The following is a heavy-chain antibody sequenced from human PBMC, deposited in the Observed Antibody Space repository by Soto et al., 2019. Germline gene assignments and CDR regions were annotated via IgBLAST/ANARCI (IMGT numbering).Heavy chain of an antibody. CDR3: AKDLTGDYGGLSIGAFDI. CDR1: GFTFSSYA. D-gene: IGHD4-17*01. Sequence: GGSLRLSCAASGFTFSSYAMSWVRQAPGKGLEWVSAISGSGGSTYYADSVKGRFTISRDNSKNTLYLQMNSLRAEDTAVYYCAKDLTGDYGGLSIGAFDIWGQGTMVTVSS. V-gene: IGHV3-23*01. J-gene: IGHJ3*02. CDR2: ISGSGGST.